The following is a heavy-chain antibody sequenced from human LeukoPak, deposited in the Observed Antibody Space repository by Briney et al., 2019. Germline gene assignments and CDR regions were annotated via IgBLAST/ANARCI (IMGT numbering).Heavy chain of an antibody. CDR3: ARSRFVKWSDAFDT. D-gene: IGHD3-3*01. CDR1: GGSISTYY. CDR2: IYYTGNT. J-gene: IGHJ3*02. V-gene: IGHV4-59*01. Sequence: SETLSLTCSVSGGSISTYYWHWIRHPPGKGLEWIGFIYYTGNTDYNPSLRSRVTISKDTSRNQFCLQLTSATAADTAVYFCARSRFVKWSDAFDTWGQGTTVTVST.